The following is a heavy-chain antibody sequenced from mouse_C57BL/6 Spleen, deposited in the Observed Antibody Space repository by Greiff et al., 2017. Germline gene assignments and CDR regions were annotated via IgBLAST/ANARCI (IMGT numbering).Heavy chain of an antibody. J-gene: IGHJ1*03. Sequence: VQLQQSGPELVKPGASVKISCKASGYAFSSSWMNWVKQRPGKGLEWIGRIYPGDGDTNYNGKFTGKATLNADKYSSTAYMQLSSLTSEDYAVYFFARRLGQGCSWYFDVGGTGTTVTVSS. V-gene: IGHV1-82*01. CDR2: IYPGDGDT. CDR1: GYAFSSSW. CDR3: ARRLGQGCSWYFDV. D-gene: IGHD4-1*01.